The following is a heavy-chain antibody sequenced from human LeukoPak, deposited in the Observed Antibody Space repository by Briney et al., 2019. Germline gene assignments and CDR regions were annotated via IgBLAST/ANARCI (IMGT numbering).Heavy chain of an antibody. CDR1: GFTFSNAW. D-gene: IGHD2-15*01. V-gene: IGHV3-15*01. J-gene: IGHJ4*02. CDR2: IKSKTDGGTT. CDR3: ATGLCGGSCYQIEF. Sequence: GGSLRLSCAASGFTFSNAWMSWVRQAPGKGLEWVGRIKSKTDGGTTDYAAPVKGRFTISRDDSKNTLYLQMNSLRAEDTAIYYCATGLCGGSCYQIEFWGQGTLVTVSS.